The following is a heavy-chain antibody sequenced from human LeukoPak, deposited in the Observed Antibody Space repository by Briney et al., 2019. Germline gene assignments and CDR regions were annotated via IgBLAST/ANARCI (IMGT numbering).Heavy chain of an antibody. CDR3: TRTKLIAAPPDY. J-gene: IGHJ4*02. V-gene: IGHV4-39*01. Sequence: SETLSLTCTVSGGSISSSGYYWGWVRQPPGKGLEWIGIIYYSGRTYYNPSLKSRVTISVDTSQNQFSVKLSSVTAADTAVYYCTRTKLIAAPPDYWGQGTLVTVSS. CDR1: GGSISSSGYY. D-gene: IGHD6-6*01. CDR2: IYYSGRT.